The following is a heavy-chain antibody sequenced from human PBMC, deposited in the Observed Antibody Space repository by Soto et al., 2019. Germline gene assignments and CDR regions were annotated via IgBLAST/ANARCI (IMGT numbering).Heavy chain of an antibody. CDR1: GGTFSSYA. Sequence: QVQLVQSGAEVKKPGSSVKVSCKASGGTFSSYAISWVRQARGQGLEWMGGIIPISGTADYAQKFQGRVTITADESTSTAYMELSSLRSEHTAVYYCARSQGSSTSLEIYYYYYYGMDVWGQGTTVTVSS. CDR3: ARSQGSSTSLEIYYYYYYGMDV. CDR2: IIPISGTA. J-gene: IGHJ6*02. D-gene: IGHD2-2*01. V-gene: IGHV1-69*01.